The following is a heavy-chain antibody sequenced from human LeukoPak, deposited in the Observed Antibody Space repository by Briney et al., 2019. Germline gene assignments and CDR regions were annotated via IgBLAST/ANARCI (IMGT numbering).Heavy chain of an antibody. V-gene: IGHV1-2*02. D-gene: IGHD3-22*01. CDR2: INPNSGGT. J-gene: IGHJ4*02. Sequence: ASVKVSCKASGYTFTDYYMHWVRQAPGQRLEWMGWINPNSGGTKYTQKFQGRVTMTRDTSITTAYMDLSSLRSDDTAVYYCATAEVVVITTAFDYWGQGTLVTVSS. CDR3: ATAEVVVITTAFDY. CDR1: GYTFTDYY.